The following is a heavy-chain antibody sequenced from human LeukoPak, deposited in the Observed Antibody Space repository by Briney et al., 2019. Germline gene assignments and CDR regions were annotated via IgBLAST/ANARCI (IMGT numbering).Heavy chain of an antibody. Sequence: SETLSLTCTVSGGSISSYYWSWTRQPAGKGLEWIGRIYTSGSTNYNPSLKSRVTMSVDTSKNQFSLKLSSVTAADTAVYYCARVRGGSGSYYLDYWGQGTLVTVSS. CDR1: GGSISSYY. CDR2: IYTSGST. CDR3: ARVRGGSGSYYLDY. D-gene: IGHD3-10*01. V-gene: IGHV4-4*07. J-gene: IGHJ4*02.